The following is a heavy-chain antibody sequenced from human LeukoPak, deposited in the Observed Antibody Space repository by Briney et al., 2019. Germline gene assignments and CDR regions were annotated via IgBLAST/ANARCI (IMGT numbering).Heavy chain of an antibody. D-gene: IGHD3-10*01. CDR3: ARVDYYYGSGIDY. V-gene: IGHV3-21*01. J-gene: IGHJ4*02. CDR2: IISSSSYI. CDR1: GFTFSSYS. Sequence: GGSLRLSCAASGFTFSSYSMNWVRQAPGKGLEWVSSIISSSSYIYYADSMKGRFTISRDNDKNSLDLQMNSLRAEDTAVYYCARVDYYYGSGIDYWGQGTLVSVSS.